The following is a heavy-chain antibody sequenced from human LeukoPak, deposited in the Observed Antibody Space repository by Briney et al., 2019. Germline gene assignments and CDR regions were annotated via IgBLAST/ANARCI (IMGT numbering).Heavy chain of an antibody. CDR1: RFTFSNYA. CDR2: ISGSGGYT. CDR3: ARDRSGSPNDF. J-gene: IGHJ4*02. D-gene: IGHD1-26*01. V-gene: IGHV3-23*01. Sequence: PAGGSLRLSCVASRFTFSNYAMSWVRQAPGKGLEWVSAISGSGGYTHYADSVKGRFTISRDNSKNTLYLQMNSLRAEDTAVYYCARDRSGSPNDFWGQGTLVTVSS.